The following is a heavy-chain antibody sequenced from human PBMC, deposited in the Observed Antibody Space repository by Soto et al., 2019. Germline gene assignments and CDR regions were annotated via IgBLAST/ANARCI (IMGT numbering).Heavy chain of an antibody. CDR2: IIPILGIA. D-gene: IGHD4-17*01. J-gene: IGHJ4*02. V-gene: IGHV1-69*02. CDR1: GGTFSSYT. Sequence: QVQLVQSGAEVKKPGSSVKVSCKASGGTFSSYTISWVRQAPGQGLEWMGRIIPILGIANYAQKFQGRVTITADKSTSTAYMELSSLRAEDTAVYYCAEGSTTVTDFDYWGQGTLVTVSS. CDR3: AEGSTTVTDFDY.